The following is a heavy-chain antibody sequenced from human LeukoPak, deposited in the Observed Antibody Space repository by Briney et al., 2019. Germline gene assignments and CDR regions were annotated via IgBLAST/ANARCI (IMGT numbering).Heavy chain of an antibody. CDR2: IWYDGSNK. Sequence: PSGGSLRLSCAASGITFRNYGMHWVRQAPGKGLEWVAVIWYDGSNKDYADSVKGRFTVSRDNSRNTLFLQMNSLRVEDTAVYYCARDYTGYFPWGQGTLVIVSS. CDR1: GITFRNYG. D-gene: IGHD3-9*01. J-gene: IGHJ5*02. CDR3: ARDYTGYFP. V-gene: IGHV3-33*01.